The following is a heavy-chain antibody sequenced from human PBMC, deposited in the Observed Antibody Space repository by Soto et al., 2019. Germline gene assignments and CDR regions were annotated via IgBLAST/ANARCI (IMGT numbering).Heavy chain of an antibody. Sequence: ASVKVSCKASGYTFTXXXMHWVRQAPGQRLEWMGWINAGNGNTKYSQKFQGRVTITRDTSASTAYMELSSLRSEDTAVYYCARVGYSGCDDFDYWGQGTLVTVSS. CDR3: ARVGYSGCDDFDY. V-gene: IGHV1-3*01. CDR2: INAGNGNT. J-gene: IGHJ4*02. CDR1: GYTFTXXX. D-gene: IGHD5-12*01.